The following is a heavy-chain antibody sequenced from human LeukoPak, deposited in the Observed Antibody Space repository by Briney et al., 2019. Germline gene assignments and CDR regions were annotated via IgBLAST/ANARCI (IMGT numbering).Heavy chain of an antibody. CDR2: ISGSGGST. CDR1: GFTFSSYA. J-gene: IGHJ4*02. Sequence: PGGSLRLSCAASGFTFSSYAMSWVRQAPGKGLEWVSAISGSGGSTYYADSVKGRFTISRDNSKNTLYLQMISLRAEDTAVYYCAKDGGIVVVVGDYWGQGTLVTVPS. CDR3: AKDGGIVVVVGDY. D-gene: IGHD2-15*01. V-gene: IGHV3-23*01.